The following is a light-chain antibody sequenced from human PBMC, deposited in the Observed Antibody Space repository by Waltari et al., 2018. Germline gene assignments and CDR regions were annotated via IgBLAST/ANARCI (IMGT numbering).Light chain of an antibody. Sequence: QSALTQPASVSGSPGQSITISCTGTSSDVGGCNYVSWYQHHPGKAPKIMIYDVNDRPSGVSNRFSGSKSGNTASLTISGLQAEDEADYYCSSYRRSDIVVFGGGTKLTVL. V-gene: IGLV2-14*03. J-gene: IGLJ2*01. CDR1: SSDVGGCNY. CDR2: DVN. CDR3: SSYRRSDIVV.